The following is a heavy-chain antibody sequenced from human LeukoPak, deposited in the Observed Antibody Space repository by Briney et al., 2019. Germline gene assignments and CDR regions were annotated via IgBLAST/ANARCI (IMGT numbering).Heavy chain of an antibody. CDR1: GFIFSSYA. Sequence: GGSLRLPCAASGFIFSSYAMSWVRQAPGKGLEWVSAISGSGGSTYYADSVKGRFTISRDNSKNTLYLQMSSLRAEDTAVYYCAKDIAWGYDSSVGGCFDYWGQGTLVTVSS. D-gene: IGHD3-22*01. J-gene: IGHJ4*02. CDR2: ISGSGGST. CDR3: AKDIAWGYDSSVGGCFDY. V-gene: IGHV3-23*01.